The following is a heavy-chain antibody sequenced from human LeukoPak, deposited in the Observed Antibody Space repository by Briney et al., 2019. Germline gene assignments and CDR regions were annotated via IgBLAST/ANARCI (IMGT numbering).Heavy chain of an antibody. D-gene: IGHD2-21*02. CDR1: GFTVSSNY. V-gene: IGHV3-53*01. CDR2: IYSGGST. J-gene: IGHJ4*02. CDR3: ARGNPYCGGDCYLDY. Sequence: WGSLRLSCAASGFTVSSNYMSWVRQAPGKGLEWVSVIYSGGSTYYADSVKGRFTISRDNSKNTLYLQMNSLRAEDTAVYYCARGNPYCGGDCYLDYWGQGTLVTVSS.